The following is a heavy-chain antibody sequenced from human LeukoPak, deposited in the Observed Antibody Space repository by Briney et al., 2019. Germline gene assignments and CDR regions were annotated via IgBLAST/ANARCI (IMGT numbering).Heavy chain of an antibody. V-gene: IGHV4-39*01. CDR3: ARLRGYSSGWYAYFDY. CDR1: GGSISSSSYS. Sequence: PSETLSLTCTVSGGSISSSSYSWGWIRRPPGKGLEWIGSIYYSGSTYYNPSLKSRVTISVDTSKNQFSLKLSSVTAADTAVYYCARLRGYSSGWYAYFDYWGPGNPGHRLL. CDR2: IYYSGST. J-gene: IGHJ4*02. D-gene: IGHD6-19*01.